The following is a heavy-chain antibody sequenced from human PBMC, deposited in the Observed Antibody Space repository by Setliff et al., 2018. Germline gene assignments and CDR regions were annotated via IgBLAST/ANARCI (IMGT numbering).Heavy chain of an antibody. J-gene: IGHJ4*02. CDR1: GGSISSYY. CDR3: ARDYWGSLDY. CDR2: VYYTGDT. D-gene: IGHD7-27*01. V-gene: IGHV4-4*08. Sequence: PSETLSLTCTVSGGSISSYYWSWIRQPPGKELEWMAYVYYTGDTYYNPSLESRVTISVDTSKNQVSLKLTSATVADTAVYYCARDYWGSLDYWGQGILVTVSS.